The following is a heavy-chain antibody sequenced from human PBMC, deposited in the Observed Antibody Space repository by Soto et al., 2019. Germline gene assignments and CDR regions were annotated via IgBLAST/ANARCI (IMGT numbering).Heavy chain of an antibody. V-gene: IGHV1-69*13. CDR1: GGTFSSYA. CDR2: IIPIFGTA. J-gene: IGHJ3*02. CDR3: ARDHRLSSIAALTPNIHAFDI. D-gene: IGHD6-6*01. Sequence: VASVKVSCKASGGTFSSYAISWVRQAPGQGLEWMGGIIPIFGTANYAQKFQGRVTITADESTSTAYMELSSLRSEDTAVYYCARDHRLSSIAALTPNIHAFDIWGQGTMVTVSS.